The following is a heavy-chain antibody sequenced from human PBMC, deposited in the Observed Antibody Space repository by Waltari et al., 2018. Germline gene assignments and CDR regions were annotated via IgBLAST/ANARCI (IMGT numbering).Heavy chain of an antibody. J-gene: IGHJ4*02. CDR3: ARVWGVTTSDF. Sequence: EVQLVESGGGLVQPGGSLRLSCAASGFSLSDYGMNWVRQAPGKGVEWLSFISSSGPTIHYADSVKGRFTVSRDNTKNSLSLQMNSLRAEDTAVYYCARVWGVTTSDFWGQGTLVTVSS. V-gene: IGHV3-48*03. D-gene: IGHD4-17*01. CDR1: GFSLSDYG. CDR2: ISSSGPTI.